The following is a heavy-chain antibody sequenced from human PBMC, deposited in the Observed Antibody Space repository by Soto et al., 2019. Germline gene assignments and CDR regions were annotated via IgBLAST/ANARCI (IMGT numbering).Heavy chain of an antibody. D-gene: IGHD5-12*01. J-gene: IGHJ4*02. CDR1: GGSINTYY. Sequence: SETLSLTCAVSGGSINTYYWSWIRQPPEKRLEWIGYVYYSGSTDYNPSLKSRVTISVDTSRNQFSLKLRSVTAADTAVYYCARAINGYDNLADYWGQGTLVTVSS. CDR2: VYYSGST. V-gene: IGHV4-59*01. CDR3: ARAINGYDNLADY.